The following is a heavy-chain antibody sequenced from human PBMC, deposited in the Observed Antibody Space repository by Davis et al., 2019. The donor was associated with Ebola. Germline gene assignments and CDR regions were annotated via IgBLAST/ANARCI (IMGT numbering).Heavy chain of an antibody. D-gene: IGHD3/OR15-3a*01. V-gene: IGHV1-69*06. J-gene: IGHJ3*02. CDR3: ARGGDWYDAFDI. Sequence: SVKVSCKASGGTFSSYAISWLRQAPGQGLEWMGGIIPIFGTANYAQKFQGRVPITADKFTSTAYMELSRLRSEDTAVYYCARGGDWYDAFDIWGQGTMVTVSS. CDR2: IIPIFGTA. CDR1: GGTFSSYA.